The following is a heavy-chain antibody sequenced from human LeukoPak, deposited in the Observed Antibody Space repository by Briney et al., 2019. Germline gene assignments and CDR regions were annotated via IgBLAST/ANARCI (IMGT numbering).Heavy chain of an antibody. D-gene: IGHD6-13*01. J-gene: IGHJ3*02. CDR3: ARAYIAAAGTSAFDI. CDR2: INPSGGST. Sequence: ASVKVSCKASGYTFTSYYVHWVRQAPGQGLEWMGIINPSGGSTSYAQKFQGRVTMTRDTSTSTVYMELSSLRSEDTAVYYCARAYIAAAGTSAFDIWGQGTMVTVSS. CDR1: GYTFTSYY. V-gene: IGHV1-46*01.